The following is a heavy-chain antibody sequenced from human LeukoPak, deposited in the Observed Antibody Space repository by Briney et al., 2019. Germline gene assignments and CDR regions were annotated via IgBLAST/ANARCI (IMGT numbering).Heavy chain of an antibody. CDR3: ARLITHYDAFDI. D-gene: IGHD3-16*01. CDR2: ISAYNGNT. V-gene: IGHV1-18*01. J-gene: IGHJ3*02. CDR1: GYTFTRYG. Sequence: ASVKVSCKASGYTFTRYGISLVRQAPGQGLEWMGWISAYNGNTNYAQKLQGRVTMTTDTSTSTAYMELRSLRSDDTAVYYCARLITHYDAFDIWGQGTMVTVSS.